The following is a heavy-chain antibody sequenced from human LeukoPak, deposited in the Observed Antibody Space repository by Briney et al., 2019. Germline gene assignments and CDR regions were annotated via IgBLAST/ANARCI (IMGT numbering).Heavy chain of an antibody. CDR1: GFTVSSSY. D-gene: IGHD1-26*01. Sequence: AGGSLRLSCAPSGFTVSSSYMSWVRQAQGKGLEWVSIIYSSGSIYYADAVKGRFIIFRYNSKNTLYLQMNSLEAEDTDLYYCAGRAAKYGMDVWGQGHTVTVSS. V-gene: IGHV3-66*01. CDR3: AGRAAKYGMDV. J-gene: IGHJ6*02. CDR2: IYSSGSI.